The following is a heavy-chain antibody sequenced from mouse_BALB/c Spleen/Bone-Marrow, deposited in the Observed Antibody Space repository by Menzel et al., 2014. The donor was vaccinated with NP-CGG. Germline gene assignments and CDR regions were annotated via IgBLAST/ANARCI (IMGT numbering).Heavy chain of an antibody. Sequence: EVKLEESGGGLVQPGGSLRLSCATSGFTFTDYYMNWVRQPPGKAPEWLGFIRNKANGYTTEYSASVKSRFAISRVNSQNILYLQMNTLRADDSATYYCARDKGRVFFDYWGQGTTLTVSS. J-gene: IGHJ2*01. CDR2: IRNKANGYTT. CDR3: ARDKGRVFFDY. V-gene: IGHV7-3*02. CDR1: GFTFTDYY.